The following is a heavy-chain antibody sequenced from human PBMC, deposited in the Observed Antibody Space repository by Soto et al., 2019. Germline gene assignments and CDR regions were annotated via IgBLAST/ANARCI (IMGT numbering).Heavy chain of an antibody. Sequence: DVQLLESGGGLVQPGGSLRLSCGASGFTFSSDVMSWVSQAPVKGLEWVSAISGSGGSTYYADSVKGRFTISRDNSKNTLYLQMNSLRAEDTAVYYCAKEWELLRRSDYWGQGTLVTVSS. D-gene: IGHD1-26*01. V-gene: IGHV3-23*01. J-gene: IGHJ4*02. CDR3: AKEWELLRRSDY. CDR2: ISGSGGST. CDR1: GFTFSSDV.